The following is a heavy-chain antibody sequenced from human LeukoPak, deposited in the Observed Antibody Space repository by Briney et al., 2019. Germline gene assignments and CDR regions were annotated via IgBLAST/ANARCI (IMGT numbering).Heavy chain of an antibody. V-gene: IGHV4-4*07. CDR2: IYTSGST. CDR1: GGSISSYY. Sequence: SETLSLTCTVSGGSISSYYWSWIRQPAGKGLEWIGRIYTSGSTNYNPSLKSRVTMSVDTSKNQFSLKLSSVTAADTAVYYCAVGAAAASHDAFDIWGQGTMVTVSS. J-gene: IGHJ3*02. CDR3: AVGAAAASHDAFDI. D-gene: IGHD2-15*01.